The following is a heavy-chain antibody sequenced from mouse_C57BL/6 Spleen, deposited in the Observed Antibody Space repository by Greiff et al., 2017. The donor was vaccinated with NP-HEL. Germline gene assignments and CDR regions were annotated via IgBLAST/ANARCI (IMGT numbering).Heavy chain of an antibody. CDR1: GYAFSSYW. J-gene: IGHJ2*01. D-gene: IGHD2-3*01. CDR3: AREWGYDGYYLDY. CDR2: IYPGDGDT. Sequence: VQLQQSGAELVKPGASVKISCKASGYAFSSYWMNWVKQRPGKGLEWIGQIYPGDGDTNYNGKFKGKATLTADKSSSTAYMQLSSLTSEDSAVYFCAREWGYDGYYLDYWGQGTTLTVSS. V-gene: IGHV1-80*01.